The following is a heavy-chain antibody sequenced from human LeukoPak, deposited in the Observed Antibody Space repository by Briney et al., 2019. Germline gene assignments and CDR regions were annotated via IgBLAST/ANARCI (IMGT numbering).Heavy chain of an antibody. CDR2: ISSRSTSI. V-gene: IGHV3-21*01. CDR1: GFTFSSYW. Sequence: GGSLRLSCAASGFTFSSYWMAWVRQAPGKGLEWVSSISSRSTSISYADSMKGRFTISRDNAKNSLYLQMNSLRADDTALYYCARGNSGFDPWGQGTLVTVSS. CDR3: ARGNSGFDP. J-gene: IGHJ5*02. D-gene: IGHD4-23*01.